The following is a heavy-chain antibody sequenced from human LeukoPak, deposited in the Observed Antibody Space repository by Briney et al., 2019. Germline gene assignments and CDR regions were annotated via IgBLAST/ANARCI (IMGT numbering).Heavy chain of an antibody. CDR2: IYTSGST. Sequence: SETLSLTCTVSGGSISSYYWSWIRQPAGKGLEWIGRIYTSGSTNYNPSLESRVTISVDKSKNQFSLKLSSVTAADTAVYYCARDREVIAARPEGWFDPWGQGTLVTVSS. V-gene: IGHV4-4*07. D-gene: IGHD6-6*01. CDR1: GGSISSYY. J-gene: IGHJ5*02. CDR3: ARDREVIAARPEGWFDP.